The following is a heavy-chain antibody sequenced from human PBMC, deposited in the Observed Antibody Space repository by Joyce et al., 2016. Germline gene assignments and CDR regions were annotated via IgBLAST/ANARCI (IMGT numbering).Heavy chain of an antibody. CDR2: IHYTGSA. V-gene: IGHV4-30-4*01. CDR1: GASISSGDYY. CDR3: ARDSMVRGTDYYGLDV. D-gene: IGHD3-10*01. J-gene: IGHJ6*02. Sequence: QVQLQESGPGLVKPSQTLSLTCTVSGASISSGDYYWSWIRQPPGKGLEWSGYIHYTGSAFYSPSLKSRVTISIDKSKNHFSLNLTSVTATDTAVYYCARDSMVRGTDYYGLDVWGQGTTVSVSS.